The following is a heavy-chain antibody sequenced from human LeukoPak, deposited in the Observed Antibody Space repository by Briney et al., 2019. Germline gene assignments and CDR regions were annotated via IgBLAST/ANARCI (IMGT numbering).Heavy chain of an antibody. D-gene: IGHD3-9*01. CDR1: GGSISSYY. Sequence: PSETLSLTCTVSGGSISSYYWSWIRQPPGKGLEWIGYIYYSGSTNYNPSLKSRVTISVDTSKNQFSLKLGSVTAADTAVYYCATSRELRYFDWLFPYYYYYMDVWGKGTTVTVSS. J-gene: IGHJ6*03. CDR2: IYYSGST. CDR3: ATSRELRYFDWLFPYYYYYMDV. V-gene: IGHV4-59*01.